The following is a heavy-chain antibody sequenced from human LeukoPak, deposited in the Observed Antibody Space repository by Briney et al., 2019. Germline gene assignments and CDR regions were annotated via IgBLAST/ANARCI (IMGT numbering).Heavy chain of an antibody. Sequence: PWVSLRLSCAASGVTASAYAMPWVPQAPGKGLEWVSTIYDDNTYYADSVKGRFAISTDNSKNTLYLQMNSLRVEDTAVYFCAARKVRGVWFYLDYWGQGTLVTVSS. CDR1: GVTASAYA. J-gene: IGHJ4*02. CDR3: AARKVRGVWFYLDY. CDR2: IYDDNT. D-gene: IGHD3-10*01. V-gene: IGHV3-23*01.